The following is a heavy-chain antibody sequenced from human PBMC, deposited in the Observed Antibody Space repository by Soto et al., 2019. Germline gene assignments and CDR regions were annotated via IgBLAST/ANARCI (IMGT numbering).Heavy chain of an antibody. CDR1: GGSISSSSYY. J-gene: IGHJ3*02. Sequence: SETLSLTCTVSGGSISSSSYYWGWIRQPPGKGLEWIGSIYYSGSTYYNPSLKSRVTISVDTSKNQFSLKLSSVTAADTAVYYCARPTPHHDLYSGHEDAFDIWGQGTTVPVS. CDR3: ARPTPHHDLYSGHEDAFDI. CDR2: IYYSGST. V-gene: IGHV4-39*01. D-gene: IGHD5-12*01.